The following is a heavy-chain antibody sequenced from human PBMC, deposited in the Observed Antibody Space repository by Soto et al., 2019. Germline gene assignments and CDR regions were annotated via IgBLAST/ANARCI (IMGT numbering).Heavy chain of an antibody. CDR2: ISSSSSTI. Sequence: EVQLVESGGGLVQPGGSLRLSCAASGFTFSSYSMNWVRPAPGKGLEWVSYISSSSSTIYYADSVKGRFTISRDNAKNSMYLQMNSLRDEDTAVYYCARREYSSSSYGMDVWGQGTTVTVSS. D-gene: IGHD6-6*01. CDR3: ARREYSSSSYGMDV. J-gene: IGHJ6*02. CDR1: GFTFSSYS. V-gene: IGHV3-48*02.